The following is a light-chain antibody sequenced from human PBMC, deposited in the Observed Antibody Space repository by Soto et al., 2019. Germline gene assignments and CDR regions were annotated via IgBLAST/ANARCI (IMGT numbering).Light chain of an antibody. CDR2: DVS. CDR3: SSYTSSSKGV. CDR1: SSDVGGYNY. Sequence: QSALTQPASVSGSPGQSITISCTGTSSDVGGYNYVSWNQQHPGKAPKLMIYDVSNRPSGVSNRFSGSKSGNTASLTISGLQAEDEADYYCSSYTSSSKGVFGGGTKLTVL. J-gene: IGLJ2*01. V-gene: IGLV2-14*01.